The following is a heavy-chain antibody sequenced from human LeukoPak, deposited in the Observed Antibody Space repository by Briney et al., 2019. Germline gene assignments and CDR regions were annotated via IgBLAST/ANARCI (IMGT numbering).Heavy chain of an antibody. D-gene: IGHD2-2*01. Sequence: ASVKVSCKASGGTFSSYAISWVRQAPGQGLEWMGRINPNSGDTNYAQKFQGRVTMTRDTSISTAYMELSRLRFDDTAVYYCARDYCSSTSCLFDYWGQGTLVIVSS. CDR3: ARDYCSSTSCLFDY. CDR2: INPNSGDT. J-gene: IGHJ4*02. CDR1: GGTFSSYA. V-gene: IGHV1-2*06.